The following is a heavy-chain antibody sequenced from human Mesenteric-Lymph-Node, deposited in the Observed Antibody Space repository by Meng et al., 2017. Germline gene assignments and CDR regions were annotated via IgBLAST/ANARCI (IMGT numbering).Heavy chain of an antibody. V-gene: IGHV4-59*08. CDR1: GGSISSYY. J-gene: IGHJ4*02. Sequence: QPQLQESGPGLVKPSETLSLTCTVSGGSISSYYSSWIRQPPGKGLEWIGHIYYSGSTNYNPSLKSRVTISVDTSKNQFSLKLSSVTATDTAVYYCARQSGYFDYWGQGTLVTVSS. CDR2: IYYSGST. CDR3: ARQSGYFDY. D-gene: IGHD3-10*01.